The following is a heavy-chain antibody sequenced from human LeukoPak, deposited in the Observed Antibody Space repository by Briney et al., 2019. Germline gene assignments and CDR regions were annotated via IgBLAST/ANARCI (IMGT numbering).Heavy chain of an antibody. J-gene: IGHJ5*02. CDR1: GYTFTSYG. V-gene: IGHV1-18*01. Sequence: ASVKVSCKPSGYTFTSYGINWVRQAPGQGLEWMGWISPYNGNTKYAEKVQGRVTITTDTSTSTAYMELRSLNSDDTAVYYCARDQRGYGDSTGASKWIDPWGQGTLVTVSS. CDR3: ARDQRGYGDSTGASKWIDP. D-gene: IGHD4-17*01. CDR2: ISPYNGNT.